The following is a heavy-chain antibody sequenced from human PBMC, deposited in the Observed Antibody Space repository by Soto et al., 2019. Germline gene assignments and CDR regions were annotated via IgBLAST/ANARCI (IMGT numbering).Heavy chain of an antibody. CDR3: ARHIDVYYYGSGSHYGYFDY. CDR1: GCSISSSSFY. J-gene: IGHJ4*02. Sequence: PSGTLSLTCTVSGCSISSSSFYWCWILQPPGKGLEWIGSIYYSGSTYYNPSLKSRVTISVDTSKNQFSLKLSSVTAADTAVYYCARHIDVYYYGSGSHYGYFDYRGQGTLVTVSS. V-gene: IGHV4-39*01. CDR2: IYYSGST. D-gene: IGHD3-10*01.